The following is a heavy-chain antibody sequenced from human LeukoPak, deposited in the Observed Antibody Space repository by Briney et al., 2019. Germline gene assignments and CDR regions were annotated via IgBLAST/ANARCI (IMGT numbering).Heavy chain of an antibody. D-gene: IGHD3-16*01. Sequence: GESLRLSCAASGLSFSTYSMSWVRQAPGKGLEWVSAISGSGGSTYYADSVKGRFTISRDSTKNTLYLQLNSLRAEATAVYYCAKDRGKASPGRYYFDYWGQGTLVTVSS. CDR1: GLSFSTYS. J-gene: IGHJ4*02. CDR3: AKDRGKASPGRYYFDY. CDR2: ISGSGGST. V-gene: IGHV3-23*01.